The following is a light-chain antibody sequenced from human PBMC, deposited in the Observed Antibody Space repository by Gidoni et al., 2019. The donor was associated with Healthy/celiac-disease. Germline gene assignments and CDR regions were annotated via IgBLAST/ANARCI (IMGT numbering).Light chain of an antibody. CDR2: SSS. CDR1: QSISSY. V-gene: IGKV1-39*01. CDR3: QQSYRTPWT. Sequence: DIQMTQSPSSLSASVGDRVTITCRASQSISSYLNWYQQQPGKAPKLLIYSSSSLQIGVPSRFSGSGFGTDFTLTISSLQPEDFATYYCQQSYRTPWTFGQGTKVEIK. J-gene: IGKJ1*01.